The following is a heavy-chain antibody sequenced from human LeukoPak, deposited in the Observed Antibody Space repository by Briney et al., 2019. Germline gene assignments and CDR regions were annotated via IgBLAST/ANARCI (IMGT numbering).Heavy chain of an antibody. CDR2: ISSSSSYI. Sequence: GGSLRLSCAASGFTFSNTWMNWVRQAPGKGLEWVSSISSSSSYIYYADSVKGRFTISRDNAKNSLYLQMNSLRAEDTAVYYCASATVTHPLDYWGQGTLVTVSS. D-gene: IGHD4-17*01. V-gene: IGHV3-21*01. CDR3: ASATVTHPLDY. J-gene: IGHJ4*02. CDR1: GFTFSNTW.